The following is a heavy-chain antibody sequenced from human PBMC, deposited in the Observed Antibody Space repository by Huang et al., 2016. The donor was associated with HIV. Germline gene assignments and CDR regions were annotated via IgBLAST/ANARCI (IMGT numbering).Heavy chain of an antibody. V-gene: IGHV1-24*01. Sequence: QVQLVQSRAEVKKPGASVKVSCKVSEYTLTELSIHWVRQTPGKGLEWMGGFDPEIGETIHAQKLQGRVTMTEDTSTETAFMELSGLRPEDTAVYYCATGFDVFFDFWGQGTLVTVSS. CDR1: EYTLTELS. CDR2: FDPEIGET. D-gene: IGHD3-9*01. J-gene: IGHJ4*02. CDR3: ATGFDVFFDF.